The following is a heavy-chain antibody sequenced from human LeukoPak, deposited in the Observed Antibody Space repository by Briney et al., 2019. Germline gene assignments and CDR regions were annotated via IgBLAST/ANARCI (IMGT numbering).Heavy chain of an antibody. CDR1: GVSISSYY. CDR2: IYYSGII. D-gene: IGHD6-6*01. V-gene: IGHV4-59*01. Sequence: SETLSLTCTVSGVSISSYYWSWIRQPPGKGLEWIGYIYYSGIINYNTSLKSRITITIDMSKSQFSLKLSSVTAADTAVYYCASHDSSSSLDYWGQGIQVTVSS. CDR3: ASHDSSSSLDY. J-gene: IGHJ4*02.